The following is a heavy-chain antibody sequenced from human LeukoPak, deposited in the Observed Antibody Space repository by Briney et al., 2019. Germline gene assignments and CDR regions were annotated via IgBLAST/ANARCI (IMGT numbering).Heavy chain of an antibody. Sequence: PWASVKVSCKASGYTFTSYDINWVRQATGQGLEWMGWMNPNSGNTGYAQKFQGRVTMTRNTSISTAYMELSSLRSEDTAVYYCAREPSPRFWSGYRVGMDVWGQGTTVTVSS. V-gene: IGHV1-8*01. CDR2: MNPNSGNT. D-gene: IGHD3-3*01. CDR1: GYTFTSYD. J-gene: IGHJ6*02. CDR3: AREPSPRFWSGYRVGMDV.